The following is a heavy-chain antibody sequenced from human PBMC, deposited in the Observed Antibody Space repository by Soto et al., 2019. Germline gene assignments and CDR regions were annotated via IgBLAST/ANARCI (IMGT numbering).Heavy chain of an antibody. CDR2: IYYSGST. J-gene: IGHJ6*03. D-gene: IGHD6-6*01. CDR1: GGSISSSSYY. Sequence: SETLSLTCTVSGGSISSSSYYWGWIRQPPGKGLEWIGSIYYSGSTYYNPSLKSRVTISVDTSKNQFSLKLSSVTAADTAVYYCARQSSGGNSYYYMDVWGKGTTVTVSS. V-gene: IGHV4-39*01. CDR3: ARQSSGGNSYYYMDV.